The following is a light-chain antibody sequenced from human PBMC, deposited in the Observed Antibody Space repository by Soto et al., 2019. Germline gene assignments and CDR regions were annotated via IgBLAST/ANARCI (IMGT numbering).Light chain of an antibody. V-gene: IGKV1-39*01. CDR3: QQSYSTPRT. CDR1: QSISRN. CDR2: AAS. J-gene: IGKJ1*01. Sequence: DIQMTQSPSSLSASVGDRVTITCRASQSISRNLNWYQQKQGKAPKLLIYAASSLQGGVPSRFSGSGSGTDFTLTITSLQPEDFATYYCQQSYSTPRTFGQGTKVEIK.